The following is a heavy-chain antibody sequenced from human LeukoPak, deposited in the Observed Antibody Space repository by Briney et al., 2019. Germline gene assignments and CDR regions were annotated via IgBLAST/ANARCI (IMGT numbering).Heavy chain of an antibody. D-gene: IGHD4-11*01. CDR2: IIPIFGTA. V-gene: IGHV1-69*13. CDR1: GGTFSSYA. Sequence: SVKVSCKTSGGTFSSYAISWVRQAPGQGLEWMGGIIPIFGTANYAQKFQGRVTITADESTSTAYMELSSLRSEDTAVYYCARGPETHDYSNYRYYYGMDVWGQGTTVTVSS. J-gene: IGHJ6*02. CDR3: ARGPETHDYSNYRYYYGMDV.